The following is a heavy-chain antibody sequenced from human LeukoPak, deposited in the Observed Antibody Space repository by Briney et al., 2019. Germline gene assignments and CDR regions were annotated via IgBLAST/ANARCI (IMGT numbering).Heavy chain of an antibody. Sequence: SVKVSCKASGYTFTDYALHWVRQAPGQGLEWMGGIIPIFGTANYAQKLQDRVSMTTDTSTSTAYMELRSLRSDDTAVYYCARQGYGGHSRGAADYWGQGTLVTVSS. CDR3: ARQGYGGHSRGAADY. CDR2: IIPIFGTA. V-gene: IGHV1-69*05. J-gene: IGHJ4*02. CDR1: GYTFTDYA. D-gene: IGHD4-23*01.